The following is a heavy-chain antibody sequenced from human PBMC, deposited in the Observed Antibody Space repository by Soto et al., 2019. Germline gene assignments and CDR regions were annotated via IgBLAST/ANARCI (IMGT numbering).Heavy chain of an antibody. V-gene: IGHV3-7*01. J-gene: IGHJ1*01. CDR2: IKQDGSEK. Sequence: PGGSLRLSCAASGFAFSSYWMSWVRQAPGKGLEWVANIKQDGSEKYYVDSVKGRFTISRDNAKNSLYLQMNSLRAEDTAVYYCARGPPDGSRAEYFQHWGQGTLVTVSS. CDR3: ARGPPDGSRAEYFQH. D-gene: IGHD6-13*01. CDR1: GFAFSSYW.